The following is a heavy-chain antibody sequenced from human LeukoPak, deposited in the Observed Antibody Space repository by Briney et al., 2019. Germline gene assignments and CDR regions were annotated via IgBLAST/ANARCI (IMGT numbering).Heavy chain of an antibody. Sequence: PGGSLRLSCAASGFTFSSYAMSWVRQAPGKGLEWVSAISGSGGSTYYADSVKGRFTISRDNSKNTLYLQMNSLRAEDTAVYYCAKAAHIVLVVYALPADDAFDIWGQGTMVTVSS. CDR3: AKAAHIVLVVYALPADDAFDI. CDR1: GFTFSSYA. V-gene: IGHV3-23*01. CDR2: ISGSGGST. J-gene: IGHJ3*02. D-gene: IGHD2-8*02.